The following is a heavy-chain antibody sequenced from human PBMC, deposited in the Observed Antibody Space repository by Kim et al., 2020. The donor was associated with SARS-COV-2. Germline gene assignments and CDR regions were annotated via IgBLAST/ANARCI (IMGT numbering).Heavy chain of an antibody. V-gene: IGHV3-48*02. CDR1: GFSFSTYS. CDR3: VRDNPTYDRLRDVNYYAFDV. Sequence: GGSLRLSCAASGFSFSTYSMNWVRQAPGKGLEWVSYINDIGTTIYYADSVKGRFTISRDNARNSLHLQMNSLRDVDTAVYYCVRDNPTYDRLRDVNYYAFDVWGQGTMVTVSS. D-gene: IGHD3-9*01. J-gene: IGHJ3*01. CDR2: INDIGTTI.